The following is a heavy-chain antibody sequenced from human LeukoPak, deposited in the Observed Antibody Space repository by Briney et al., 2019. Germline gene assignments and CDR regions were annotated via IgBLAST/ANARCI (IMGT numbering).Heavy chain of an antibody. V-gene: IGHV3-74*01. CDR1: GFTFSSYW. J-gene: IGHJ4*02. CDR3: ARSNQADDY. CDR2: INPGGSSI. D-gene: IGHD1-14*01. Sequence: GGSLRLSCAASGFTFSSYWMHWVRQVPGKGLVWVARINPGGSSITYADSVKGRFTISRDHAKNTLYLQMDSLRAEDTGVYYCARSNQADDYWGQGTLVTVSS.